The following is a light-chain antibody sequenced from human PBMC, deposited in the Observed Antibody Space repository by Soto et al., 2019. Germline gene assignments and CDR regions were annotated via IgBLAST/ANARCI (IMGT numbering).Light chain of an antibody. Sequence: QSVLTQPPSASGAPGQRVTISCSGSSSNIGGNTVNWYQQLPGTAPKLLIHTNNERPSGVPDRFSGSKSGTSASLAITGLQSEDEADYYCSAWDDSLNGHVVFGGGTMLTVL. CDR2: TNN. V-gene: IGLV1-44*01. J-gene: IGLJ2*01. CDR1: SSNIGGNT. CDR3: SAWDDSLNGHVV.